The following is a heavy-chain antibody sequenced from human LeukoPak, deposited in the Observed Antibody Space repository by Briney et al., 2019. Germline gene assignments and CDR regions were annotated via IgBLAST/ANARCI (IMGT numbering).Heavy chain of an antibody. CDR2: IYDSGGT. CDR1: GGSISSGGYC. CDR3: ARLWNGKRAPDY. Sequence: SETLSLTCTVSGGSISSGGYCWGWLRQPPGKGLEWVGSIYDSGGTYYNPSLRSRATMSIDTSKSQLFLRLSSVTAADTAVYYCARLWNGKRAPDYWGQGILVTVSP. J-gene: IGHJ4*02. D-gene: IGHD1-1*01. V-gene: IGHV4-39*01.